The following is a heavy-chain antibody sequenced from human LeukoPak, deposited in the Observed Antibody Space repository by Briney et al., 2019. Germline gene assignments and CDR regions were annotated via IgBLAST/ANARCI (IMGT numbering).Heavy chain of an antibody. CDR2: ILTSGAT. CDR3: ARLRVSGSYLYYFDY. V-gene: IGHV4-4*08. CDR1: NCSISSYH. J-gene: IGHJ4*02. D-gene: IGHD1-26*01. Sequence: SETLTLTCTVSNCSISSYHGSWVRQPPGKGLEWIAYILTSGATNYNSSPKSGLTISVDTSKDQFSLKQSSVTAADTAAYYCARLRVSGSYLYYFDYWGQGTLVTVSS.